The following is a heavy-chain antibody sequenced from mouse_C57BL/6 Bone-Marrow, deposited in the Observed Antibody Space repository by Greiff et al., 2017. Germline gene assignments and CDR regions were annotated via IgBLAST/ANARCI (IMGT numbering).Heavy chain of an antibody. D-gene: IGHD1-1*01. V-gene: IGHV1-15*01. J-gene: IGHJ2*01. Sequence: QVQLQQSGADLVRPGASVTLSCKASGYTFTDYEMHWVKQSPVHGLEWIGAIDPETGGTAYNQKFKGKAILTADKSTSTAYMELRSLTSEDTAVYYCTRNYGRGYWGQGTTLTVSS. CDR2: IDPETGGT. CDR3: TRNYGRGY. CDR1: GYTFTDYE.